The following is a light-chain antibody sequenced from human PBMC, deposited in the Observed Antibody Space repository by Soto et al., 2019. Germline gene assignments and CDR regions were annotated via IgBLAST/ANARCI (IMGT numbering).Light chain of an antibody. CDR3: QQSYSSPPIT. CDR2: GAS. CDR1: ENINRY. Sequence: DIQMTQSPSSLSASVGDRVTITCRASENINRYLNWYQQKPGKAPKLLIYGASTLQSGVPSRFSGSGSGTDFTLTISSQQPEDFATYYCQQSYSSPPITFGQGTRLEIK. J-gene: IGKJ5*01. V-gene: IGKV1-39*01.